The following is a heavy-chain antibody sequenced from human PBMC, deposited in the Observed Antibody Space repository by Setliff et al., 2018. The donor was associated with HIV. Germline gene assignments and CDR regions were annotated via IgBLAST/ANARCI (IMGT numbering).Heavy chain of an antibody. D-gene: IGHD3-10*01. CDR2: IYTGGRT. J-gene: IGHJ5*02. CDR1: GGSISSGSYY. V-gene: IGHV4-61*02. Sequence: SETLSLTCTVSGGSISSGSYYWNWIRQPAGKGLEWIGRIYTGGRTNYNPSLKGRVTMSVDTSKNQFSLNLSSVTAADTAVYYCAREYGSGSYNWFDPWGQGTLVTSPQ. CDR3: AREYGSGSYNWFDP.